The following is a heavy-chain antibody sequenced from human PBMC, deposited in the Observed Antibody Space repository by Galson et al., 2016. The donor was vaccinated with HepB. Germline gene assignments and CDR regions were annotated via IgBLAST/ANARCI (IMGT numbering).Heavy chain of an antibody. CDR3: ARDDSNGWTQNP. CDR2: INPNGGRT. CDR1: GYTFTTYF. D-gene: IGHD6-19*01. V-gene: IGHV1-46*03. J-gene: IGHJ5*02. Sequence: SVKVSCKASGYTFTTYFMHWVRQAPGQGLEWMGFINPNGGRTTYAQRFQDRVTISRNMSTTTVYMELSSLTSEDTAVYYCARDDSNGWTQNPWGQGTLVIVSS.